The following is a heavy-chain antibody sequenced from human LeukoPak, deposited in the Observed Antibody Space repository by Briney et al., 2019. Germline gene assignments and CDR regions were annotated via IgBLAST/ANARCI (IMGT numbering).Heavy chain of an antibody. CDR1: GFTFSSYG. D-gene: IGHD4-17*01. Sequence: PGRSLRLSCAASGFTFSSYGMHWVRQAPGKGLEWVAVISYDGSNKYYADSVKGRFTISRDNSKNTLYLQMGSLRAEDMAVYYCARGNYGDYHFDYWGQGTLVTVSS. CDR2: ISYDGSNK. J-gene: IGHJ4*02. V-gene: IGHV3-30*03. CDR3: ARGNYGDYHFDY.